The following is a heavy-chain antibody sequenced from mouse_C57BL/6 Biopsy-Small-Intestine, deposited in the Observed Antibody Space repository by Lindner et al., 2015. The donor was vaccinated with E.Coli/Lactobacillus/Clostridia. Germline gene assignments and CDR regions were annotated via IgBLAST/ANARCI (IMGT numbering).Heavy chain of an antibody. CDR1: GYAFSSYW. CDR2: IYPGDGDT. D-gene: IGHD2-2*01. CDR3: ARYDGYPYAMDY. J-gene: IGHJ4*01. Sequence: VQLQESGAELVKPGASVKISCKASGYAFSSYWMNWVKQRPGKGLEWIGQIYPGDGDTNYNGKFKGKATLTADKSSSTAYMQLSSLTSEDSAVYFCARYDGYPYAMDYWGQGTSVTASS. V-gene: IGHV1-80*01.